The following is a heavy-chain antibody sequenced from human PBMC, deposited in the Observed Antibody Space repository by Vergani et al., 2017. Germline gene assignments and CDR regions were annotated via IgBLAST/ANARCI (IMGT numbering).Heavy chain of an antibody. D-gene: IGHD3-9*01. Sequence: QVQLVESGGGLVKPGGSLRLSCAASGFTFSDYYMSWIRQAPGKGLEWVSYISSSGSTIYYADSVKGRFTISRDNAKNSLYLQMNSLRAEDTAVYYCAGGPYYDILTGYEDYYYGMDVWGQGTTVTVSS. CDR1: GFTFSDYY. V-gene: IGHV3-11*01. CDR3: AGGPYYDILTGYEDYYYGMDV. CDR2: ISSSGSTI. J-gene: IGHJ6*02.